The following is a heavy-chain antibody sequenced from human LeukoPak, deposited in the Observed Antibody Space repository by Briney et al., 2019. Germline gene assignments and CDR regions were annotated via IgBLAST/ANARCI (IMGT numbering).Heavy chain of an antibody. CDR1: GFTFDDYA. CDR3: AREVLGRWYGSRCFDY. D-gene: IGHD6-13*01. V-gene: IGHV3-7*01. J-gene: IGHJ4*02. Sequence: GGSLRLSCAASGFTFDDYAMHWVRQAPGKGLEWVANIKQDGSEKYYVDSVKGRFTISRDNAKNSLYLQMNSLRAEDTAVYYCAREVLGRWYGSRCFDYWGQGTLVTVSS. CDR2: IKQDGSEK.